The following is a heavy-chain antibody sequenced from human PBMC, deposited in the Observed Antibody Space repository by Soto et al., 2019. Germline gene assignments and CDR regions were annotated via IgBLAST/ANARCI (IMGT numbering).Heavy chain of an antibody. CDR1: GFTFSSYA. CDR3: AKDLKDISPXALLRYFDWLSVNGMDV. D-gene: IGHD3-9*01. Sequence: GGSLRLSCAASGFTFSSYAMSWVRQAPGKGLEWVSAISGSGGSTYYADSVKGRFTISRDNSKNTLYLQMNSLRAEDTAVYYCAKDLKDISPXALLRYFDWLSVNGMDVWGQGTTVTVSS. J-gene: IGHJ6*02. V-gene: IGHV3-23*01. CDR2: ISGSGGST.